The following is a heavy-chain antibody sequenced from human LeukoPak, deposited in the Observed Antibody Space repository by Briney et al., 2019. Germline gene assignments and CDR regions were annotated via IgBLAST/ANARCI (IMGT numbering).Heavy chain of an antibody. CDR3: ASPTYYYDSSGPHGAFDI. D-gene: IGHD3-22*01. V-gene: IGHV1-2*06. Sequence: ASVKVSCKASGYTFTSYGISWVRQAPGQGLEWMGRINPNSGGTNYAQKFQGRVTMTRDTSISTAYMELSRLRSDDTAVYYCASPTYYYDSSGPHGAFDIWGQGTMVTVSS. CDR2: INPNSGGT. J-gene: IGHJ3*02. CDR1: GYTFTSYG.